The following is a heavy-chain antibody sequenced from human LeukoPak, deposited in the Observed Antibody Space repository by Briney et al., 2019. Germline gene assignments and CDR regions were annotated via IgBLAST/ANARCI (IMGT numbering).Heavy chain of an antibody. D-gene: IGHD4-17*01. CDR3: PRETSSTYGRTLDS. V-gene: IGHV4-4*07. CDR2: IYTTDPPLT. Sequence: SETLSLTCTVSGGSISGYVWTWIRQPAGKGLEWVGRIYTTDPPLTNDYPSLKSRVTMSVDTSKNQFSLKVSSVTAADTAVYYCPRETSSTYGRTLDSWGQGTLVTVSS. CDR1: GGSISGYV. J-gene: IGHJ4*02.